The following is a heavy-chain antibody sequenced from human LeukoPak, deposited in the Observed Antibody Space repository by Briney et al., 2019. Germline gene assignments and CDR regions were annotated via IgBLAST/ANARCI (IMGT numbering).Heavy chain of an antibody. J-gene: IGHJ4*02. Sequence: SVKVSCKASGGTFSSYAISWVRQAPGQGLEWMGGIIPIFGTANYAQKFQGRVTITADKSTSTAYMELSSLRSEDTAVYYCARSPPTVPNFDYWGQGTLVTVSS. V-gene: IGHV1-69*06. CDR3: ARSPPTVPNFDY. CDR2: IIPIFGTA. CDR1: GGTFSSYA.